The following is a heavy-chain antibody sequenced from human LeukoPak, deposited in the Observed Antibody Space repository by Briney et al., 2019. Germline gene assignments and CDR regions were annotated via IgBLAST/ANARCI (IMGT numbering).Heavy chain of an antibody. V-gene: IGHV3-23*01. Sequence: GGSLRLSCAASEFTFSNYVMTWVRQAPGKGLQWVSIISFSDESTYYADSVKGRFTISRDSSKSTVYLQMNSLKDEDTAVYYCAKYGSGTYYNGLHWGQGTLVTVSS. J-gene: IGHJ4*02. CDR1: EFTFSNYV. D-gene: IGHD3-10*01. CDR2: ISFSDEST. CDR3: AKYGSGTYYNGLH.